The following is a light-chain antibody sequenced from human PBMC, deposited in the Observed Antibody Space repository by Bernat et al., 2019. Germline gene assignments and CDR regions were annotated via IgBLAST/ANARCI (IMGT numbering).Light chain of an antibody. J-gene: IGKJ4*01. Sequence: DIQMAQSPSSISASVGDTVTITCRASQPINTWLAWYQQRPGTAPKLLFYAAAAYQDGVPARFTASGSGPEFTLTIGNLQPADAASYFCQQANSFPLTFGGGTRVEV. CDR1: QPINTW. V-gene: IGKV1-12*01. CDR3: QQANSFPLT. CDR2: AAA.